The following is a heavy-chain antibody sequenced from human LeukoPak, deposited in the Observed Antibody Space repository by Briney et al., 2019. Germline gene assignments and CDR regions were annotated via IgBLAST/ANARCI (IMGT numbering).Heavy chain of an antibody. J-gene: IGHJ3*02. CDR2: IYTSGST. CDR3: ARDYCSGGSCWNGYDVFDI. Sequence: SQTLSLTCTVSGGSISSGSYYWSWIRQPAGKGLEWIGRIYTSGSTNYNPSLKSRVTISVDTSKNQFSLKLSSVTAADTAVYYCARDYCSGGSCWNGYDVFDIWGQGTMVTVSS. CDR1: GGSISSGSYY. D-gene: IGHD2-15*01. V-gene: IGHV4-61*02.